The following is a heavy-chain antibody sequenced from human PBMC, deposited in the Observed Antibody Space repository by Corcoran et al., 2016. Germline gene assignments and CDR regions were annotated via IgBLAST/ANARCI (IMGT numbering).Heavy chain of an antibody. J-gene: IGHJ4*02. CDR3: ARGPHDGDYVDYFDN. V-gene: IGHV3-7*03. D-gene: IGHD4-17*01. Sequence: EVQLVESGGGLVQPGGSLRLSCVASGFTFSSHWMSWVRQAPGKGLEWVANIKQGGSQKDYVDSVKGRFTISRDNAENSLYLLTNSLRVEDTVVYDCARGPHDGDYVDYFDNWGQGIQVTGSS. CDR1: GFTFSSHW. CDR2: IKQGGSQK.